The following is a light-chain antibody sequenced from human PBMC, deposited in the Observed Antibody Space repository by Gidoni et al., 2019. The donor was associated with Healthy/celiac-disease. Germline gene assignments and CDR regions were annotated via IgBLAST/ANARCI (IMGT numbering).Light chain of an antibody. CDR3: QQYNSYPFT. Sequence: DIKMTQSPSTLSASVGDRVTITCRASQSISSWLAWYQQKPGKAPKLLIYDASSLESGVPSRFSGRGSGTEFTLTISSLQPDDFATYYCQQYNSYPFTFGPGTKVDIK. J-gene: IGKJ3*01. CDR2: DAS. V-gene: IGKV1-5*01. CDR1: QSISSW.